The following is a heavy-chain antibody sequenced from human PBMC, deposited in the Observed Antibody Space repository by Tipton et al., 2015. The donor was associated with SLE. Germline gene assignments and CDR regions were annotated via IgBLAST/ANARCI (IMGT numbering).Heavy chain of an antibody. CDR2: IYTSGST. CDR1: GGSISSYY. J-gene: IGHJ3*02. CDR3: ARELMVVRGLSRRDAFDI. V-gene: IGHV4-4*07. D-gene: IGHD3-10*01. Sequence: TLSLTCTVSGGSISSYYWSWIRQPAGKGLEWIGRIYTSGSTNSNPSLRSRVTISIDMSKNQFSLTLSSVTAADTAVYYCARELMVVRGLSRRDAFDIWGQGAMVTVSS.